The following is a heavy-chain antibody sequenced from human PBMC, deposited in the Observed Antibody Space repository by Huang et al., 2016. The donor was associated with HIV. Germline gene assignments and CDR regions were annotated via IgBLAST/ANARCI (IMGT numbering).Heavy chain of an antibody. Sequence: VQLVESGGDSVQSGRSLRLSCRGSGLIFNDFAINWFRQSPGKGLEWIGCVRSKAFGGASRSAPTVKDRFTVSRDEAKNVAFLQMDNLQVDDTAIYYCSPSGDDYFYFYMDVWGNGTTVIVS. V-gene: IGHV3-49*03. CDR2: VRSKAFGGAS. J-gene: IGHJ6*03. D-gene: IGHD4-17*01. CDR3: SPSGDDYFYFYMDV. CDR1: GLIFNDFA.